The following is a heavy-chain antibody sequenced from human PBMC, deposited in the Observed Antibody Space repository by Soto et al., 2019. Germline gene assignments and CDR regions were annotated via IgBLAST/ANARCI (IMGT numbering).Heavy chain of an antibody. V-gene: IGHV4-59*01. CDR3: ARRYGSAFDI. J-gene: IGHJ3*02. CDR2: IFYSGST. D-gene: IGHD4-17*01. Sequence: QVQLQESGPGLVKPSETLSLTYTVSGGSISSYYWSWIRQPPGKGLEWIGYIFYSGSTNYNPSLKSRVTISVDTSKNQFSLKLSSVTAADTAVYYCARRYGSAFDIWGHGTMVTVSS. CDR1: GGSISSYY.